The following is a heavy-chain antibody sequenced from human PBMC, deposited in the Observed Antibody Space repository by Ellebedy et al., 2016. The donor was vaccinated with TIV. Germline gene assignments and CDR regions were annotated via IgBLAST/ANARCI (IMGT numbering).Heavy chain of an antibody. Sequence: SETLSLTXTVSGGSISSGGYYWSWIRQHPGKGLEWIGYIYYSGSTYYNPSLKSRVTISVDTSKNQFSLKLSSVTAADTAVYYCARPYDSSGYYLGAFDPWGQGTLVTVSS. D-gene: IGHD3-22*01. CDR1: GGSISSGGYY. CDR2: IYYSGST. CDR3: ARPYDSSGYYLGAFDP. V-gene: IGHV4-31*03. J-gene: IGHJ5*02.